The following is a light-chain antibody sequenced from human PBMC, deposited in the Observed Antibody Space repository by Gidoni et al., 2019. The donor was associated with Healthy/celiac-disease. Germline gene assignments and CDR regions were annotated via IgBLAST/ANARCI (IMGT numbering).Light chain of an antibody. CDR3: QQYDNLLT. J-gene: IGKJ3*01. CDR2: DAS. V-gene: IGKV1-33*01. Sequence: DIQMTQSPSSLSASVGDRVTITCQASQDISNYLNLYQQKPGKAPKLLIYDASNLETGVPSRFSGSGSGTDFTFTISSLQPEDIATYYCQQYDNLLTFGTGTKVDIK. CDR1: QDISNY.